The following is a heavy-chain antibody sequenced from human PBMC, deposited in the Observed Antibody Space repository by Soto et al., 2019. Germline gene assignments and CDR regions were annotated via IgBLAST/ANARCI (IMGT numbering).Heavy chain of an antibody. D-gene: IGHD3-9*01. CDR1: GFTFSSYA. CDR2: ISYDGSNK. CDR3: ARGLILRYVDGLLAPPPDAFDI. V-gene: IGHV3-30-3*01. Sequence: QVQLVESGGGVVQPGRSLRLSCAASGFTFSSYAMHWVRQAPGKGLEWVAVISYDGSNKYYADSVKGRFTISRDNSKNTLYMKMNSLRAEDTAVYYWARGLILRYVDGLLAPPPDAFDIWGQGTMVTVSS. J-gene: IGHJ3*02.